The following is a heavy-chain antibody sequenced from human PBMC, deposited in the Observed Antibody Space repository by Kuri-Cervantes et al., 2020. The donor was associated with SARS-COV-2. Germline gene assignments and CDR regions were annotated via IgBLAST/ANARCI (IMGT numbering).Heavy chain of an antibody. CDR3: AKWGGYCSGGSCSLPFQH. V-gene: IGHV3-23*01. Sequence: GESLKISCAASGFTFSSYAMSWVRQAPGKGLEWVSAISGSGGSTYYADSVKGRFTISRDNSKNTLYLQMNSLRAEDTAVYYCAKWGGYCSGGSCSLPFQHWCQGTLVTVSS. CDR2: ISGSGGST. CDR1: GFTFSSYA. J-gene: IGHJ1*01. D-gene: IGHD2-15*01.